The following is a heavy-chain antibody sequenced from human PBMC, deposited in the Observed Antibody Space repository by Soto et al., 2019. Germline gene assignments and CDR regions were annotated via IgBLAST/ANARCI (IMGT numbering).Heavy chain of an antibody. D-gene: IGHD3-22*01. V-gene: IGHV4-59*08. CDR3: ATFVGDYDSSGYYYYYGMDV. J-gene: IGHJ6*02. CDR1: GGSISSYY. Sequence: SETLSLTCTVSGGSISSYYWSWIRQPPGKGLEWIGYIYYSGSTNYNPSLKSRVTISVDTSKNHFSLKLSSVTAADTAVYYCATFVGDYDSSGYYYYYGMDVWGQGTTVTVSS. CDR2: IYYSGST.